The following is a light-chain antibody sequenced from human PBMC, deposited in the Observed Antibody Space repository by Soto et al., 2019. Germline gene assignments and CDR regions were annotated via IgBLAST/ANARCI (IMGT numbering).Light chain of an antibody. CDR1: SSNLGAPYD. CDR3: ATWDGSLPGEV. V-gene: IGLV1-51*02. J-gene: IGLJ2*01. Sequence: QSVLTQPPSVSGAPGQTVIISCSGSSSNLGAPYDVNWFRQLPGTVPRLLIYGNNNRPSGIPDRFSGSKSGTSGTLDITGLQTGGEADYYCATWDGSLPGEVFGAGTKLTVL. CDR2: GNN.